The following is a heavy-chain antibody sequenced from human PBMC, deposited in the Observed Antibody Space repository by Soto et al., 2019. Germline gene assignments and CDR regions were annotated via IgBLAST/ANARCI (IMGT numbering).Heavy chain of an antibody. Sequence: EVQLLESGGGLVQPGGSLRLSCAASGFSFSSYAMSWVRQAPGKGLEWVSVISVTGSDTYYADSVKGRFTISRDNSKNTLNLQMNSLRAEDTAVYYCAKDVSRSGSYSYDYWGQGTLVTVSS. CDR3: AKDVSRSGSYSYDY. J-gene: IGHJ4*02. CDR2: ISVTGSDT. V-gene: IGHV3-23*01. CDR1: GFSFSSYA. D-gene: IGHD3-10*01.